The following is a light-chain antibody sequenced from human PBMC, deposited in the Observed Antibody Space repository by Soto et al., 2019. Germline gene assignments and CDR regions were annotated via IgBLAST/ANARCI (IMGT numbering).Light chain of an antibody. Sequence: QSVLTQPASVSGAPGRSSTISCTGTSIDIGDSNYVSWYQQHPGKAPKLVIYDVSNRPSGVSNRFSGSKSANTASLTISGLQAEDEADYYCSSFRSSSTSYVFGTGTKVTVL. CDR2: DVS. J-gene: IGLJ1*01. CDR1: SIDIGDSNY. CDR3: SSFRSSSTSYV. V-gene: IGLV2-14*03.